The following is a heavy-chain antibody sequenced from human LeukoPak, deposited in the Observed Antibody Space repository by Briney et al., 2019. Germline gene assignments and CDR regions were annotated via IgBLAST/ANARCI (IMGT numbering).Heavy chain of an antibody. J-gene: IGHJ4*02. V-gene: IGHV3-23*01. CDR2: ITATGDTA. D-gene: IGHD6-19*01. CDR1: GFTFTKCA. Sequence: GGSLRLSCVASGFTFTKCAMSWVRQAPGKGLEWVAIITATGDTAYYADSVKGRFTVSRDNSRNTVYMQMDSLRAEDTAIYFCAGDRNSDWYSPLDYWGQGTQVTVSS. CDR3: AGDRNSDWYSPLDY.